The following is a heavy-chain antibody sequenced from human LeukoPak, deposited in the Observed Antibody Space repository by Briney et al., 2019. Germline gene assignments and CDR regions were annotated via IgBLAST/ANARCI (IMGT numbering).Heavy chain of an antibody. CDR1: GRTFSNYG. D-gene: IGHD5-18*01. J-gene: IGHJ4*02. Sequence: SVKVSCKASGRTFSNYGINWVRQAPGQGLEWMGVITPIFSTENYVQKFQGRVTITADKSTSTAYMELSRLRSEDTATYYCARASSDDTAMATPFAYWGQGTLVIVSS. CDR2: ITPIFSTE. CDR3: ARASSDDTAMATPFAY. V-gene: IGHV1-69*06.